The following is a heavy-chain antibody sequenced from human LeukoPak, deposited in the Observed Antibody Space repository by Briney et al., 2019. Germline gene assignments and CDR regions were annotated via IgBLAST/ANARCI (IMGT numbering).Heavy chain of an antibody. CDR3: ARGTGGADYYYYGMDV. Sequence: ASVKVSCKASGYTFTSYGISWVRQAPGQGLEWMGWISAYNGNTNYAQKLQGRVTMTTDTSTSTAYMELRSLRSDDTAVYYCARGTGGADYYYYGMDVWGQGTTVTVSS. CDR1: GYTFTSYG. CDR2: ISAYNGNT. V-gene: IGHV1-18*01. D-gene: IGHD1-1*01. J-gene: IGHJ6*02.